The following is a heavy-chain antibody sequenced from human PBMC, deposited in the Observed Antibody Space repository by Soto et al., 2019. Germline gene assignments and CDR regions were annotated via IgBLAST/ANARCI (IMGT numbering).Heavy chain of an antibody. CDR3: ARVHYSSSWGSYYYYGMDV. V-gene: IGHV1-69*13. Sequence: ASVKVSCKASGGTLNHYAISWVRQAPGQGLEWTGGIIPVFKTSSFAQNFQGRLSITADESMTTAYMDLSGLRSDDTAVYYCARVHYSSSWGSYYYYGMDVWGQGTTVTVSS. CDR2: IIPVFKTS. J-gene: IGHJ6*02. CDR1: GGTLNHYA. D-gene: IGHD6-13*01.